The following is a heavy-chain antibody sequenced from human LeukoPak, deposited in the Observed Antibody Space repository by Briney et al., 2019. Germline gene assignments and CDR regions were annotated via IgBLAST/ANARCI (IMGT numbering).Heavy chain of an antibody. J-gene: IGHJ3*02. CDR3: ARAPGILSGVAFDI. CDR2: IYSSGST. V-gene: IGHV4-4*09. CDR1: GGSISTYS. D-gene: IGHD2/OR15-2a*01. Sequence: SETLSLTCTVSGGSISTYSWNWIRQPPGKGLEWIGYIYSSGSTKYNPSLESRVSMSVDTSKNQFSLNLRSVTAADTAVYYCARAPGILSGVAFDIWGQGTMVTVSS.